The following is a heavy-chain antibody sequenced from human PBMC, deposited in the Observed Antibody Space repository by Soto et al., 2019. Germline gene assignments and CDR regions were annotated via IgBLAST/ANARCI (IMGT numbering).Heavy chain of an antibody. J-gene: IGHJ6*02. D-gene: IGHD6-13*01. Sequence: QVQLVQSGAEVKKPGASVKVSCKASGYTFTSYDINWVRQATGQGLEWMGWMNPNSGNTGYAQKFQGRVTMTRNTSISTAYMXXSSLRSEDTAVYYCARGAIRDSSSWSYYYYGMDVWGQGTTVTVSS. V-gene: IGHV1-8*01. CDR1: GYTFTSYD. CDR2: MNPNSGNT. CDR3: ARGAIRDSSSWSYYYYGMDV.